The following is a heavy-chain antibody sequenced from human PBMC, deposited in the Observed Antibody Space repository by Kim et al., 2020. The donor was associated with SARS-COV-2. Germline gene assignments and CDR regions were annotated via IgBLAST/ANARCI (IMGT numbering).Heavy chain of an antibody. CDR3: TRAPGMTLAFWDVFD. J-gene: IGHJ3*02. CDR1: GFIFSGSA. Sequence: GGSLRLSCAASGFIFSGSALHWVRQASGKGLEWVGRIRSKANSYATAYAASVKGRITISRDDSKTTTYLQMHSLKTEDTALYYCTRAPGMTLAFWDVFD. CDR2: IRSKANSYAT. D-gene: IGHD3-3*02. V-gene: IGHV3-73*01.